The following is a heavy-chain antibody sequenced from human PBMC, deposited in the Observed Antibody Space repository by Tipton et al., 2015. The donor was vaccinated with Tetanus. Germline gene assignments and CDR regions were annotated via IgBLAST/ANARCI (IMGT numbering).Heavy chain of an antibody. CDR2: IRASDGST. CDR1: GFSFSGSS. V-gene: IGHV3-23*01. Sequence: CAASGFSFSGSSMSWVRQAPGKGLEWVSSIRASDGSTYYADSVKGRFTISRDNSRNTLYLQLNSLRVEDTAIYYCARLVTSWGQGTPVTVSS. D-gene: IGHD3-9*01. J-gene: IGHJ5*02. CDR3: ARLVTS.